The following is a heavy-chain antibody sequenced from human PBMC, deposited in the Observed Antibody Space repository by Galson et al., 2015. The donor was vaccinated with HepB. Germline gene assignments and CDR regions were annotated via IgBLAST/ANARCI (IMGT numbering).Heavy chain of an antibody. CDR2: ISYDGSNK. CDR3: AKEGYSSSWYRGDYYYGMDV. CDR1: GFTFSSYG. D-gene: IGHD6-13*01. V-gene: IGHV3-30*18. Sequence: SLRLSCAASGFTFSSYGMHWVRQAPGKGLEWVAVISYDGSNKYYADSVKGRFTISRDNSKNTLYLQMNSLRAEDTAVYYCAKEGYSSSWYRGDYYYGMDVWGQGTTVTVSS. J-gene: IGHJ6*02.